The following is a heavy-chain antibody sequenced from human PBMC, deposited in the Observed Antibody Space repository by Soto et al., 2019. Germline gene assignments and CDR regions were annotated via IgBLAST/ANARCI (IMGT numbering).Heavy chain of an antibody. D-gene: IGHD3-22*01. CDR1: GYTFASYA. Sequence: ASVKVSCKASGYTFASYAISWMRQAPGQGLEWMGWISAYNGNTNYAQKLQGRVTMTTDTSTSTAYMELRSLRSDDTAVYYCARDLPSYDSSGYYYEYWGQGTLVTVSS. CDR2: ISAYNGNT. J-gene: IGHJ4*02. CDR3: ARDLPSYDSSGYYYEY. V-gene: IGHV1-18*01.